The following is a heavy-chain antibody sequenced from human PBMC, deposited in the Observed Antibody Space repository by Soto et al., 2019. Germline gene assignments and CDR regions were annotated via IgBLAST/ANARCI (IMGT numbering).Heavy chain of an antibody. CDR2: INHSGST. J-gene: IGHJ4*02. V-gene: IGHV4-34*01. CDR3: ARGPSGRYDFWSGYYFY. D-gene: IGHD3-3*01. CDR1: GGAFSGYY. Sequence: QVQLQQWGAGLLKPSETLSLTCAVYGGAFSGYYWSWIRQAPGKGLEWFGEINHSGSTNYNPSLKSSVAISVDTSKNQFSLKLSSVTAADTAVYYCARGPSGRYDFWSGYYFYWGQGTLVTVSS.